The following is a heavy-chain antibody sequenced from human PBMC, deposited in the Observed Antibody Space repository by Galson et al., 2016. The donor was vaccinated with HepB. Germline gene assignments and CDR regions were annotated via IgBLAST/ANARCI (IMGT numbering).Heavy chain of an antibody. CDR3: ASPFAPERGRYVL. Sequence: SLRLSCAASGFTFGSYAMSWVRKAPGKGLAWGSYMSSRGTSVYYTDSVKGRFTFSRDNAKNSLYLQMNSLRDEDTAVYYCASPFAPERGRYVLWGQGTLVTVSS. D-gene: IGHD3-16*01. CDR2: MSSRGTSV. CDR1: GFTFGSYA. V-gene: IGHV3-48*02. J-gene: IGHJ5*02.